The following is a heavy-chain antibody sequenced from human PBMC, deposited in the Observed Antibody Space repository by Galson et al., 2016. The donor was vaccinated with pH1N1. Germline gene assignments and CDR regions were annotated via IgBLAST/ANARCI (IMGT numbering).Heavy chain of an antibody. Sequence: SLRLSCAASGLVYSDYWMTWVRQAPGKGLEWVGNINQHGSKINYGDSVKGRFTISRGNAKNSLFLQMTSLRADDSAVYYCARDRTYSESNTYYDLFDIWGQGTMVTVSS. CDR3: ARDRTYSESNTYYDLFDI. J-gene: IGHJ3*02. V-gene: IGHV3-7*03. CDR2: INQHGSKI. CDR1: GLVYSDYW. D-gene: IGHD3-16*01.